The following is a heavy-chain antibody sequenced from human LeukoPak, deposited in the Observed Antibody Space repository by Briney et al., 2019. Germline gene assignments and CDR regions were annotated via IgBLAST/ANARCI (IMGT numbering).Heavy chain of an antibody. CDR3: ARGGYYYDSSGYSVNDAFDI. CDR2: INPSGGST. J-gene: IGHJ3*02. V-gene: IGHV1-46*01. D-gene: IGHD3-22*01. Sequence: ASVKVSCKASGYTFTSYYMHWVRQAPGQGLEWMGIINPSGGSTSYAQKFQGSVTMTRDTSTSTVYMELSSLRSEDTAVYYCARGGYYYDSSGYSVNDAFDIWGQGTMVTVSS. CDR1: GYTFTSYY.